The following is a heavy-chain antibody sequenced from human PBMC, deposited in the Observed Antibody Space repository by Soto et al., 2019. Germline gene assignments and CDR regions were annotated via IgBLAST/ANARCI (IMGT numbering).Heavy chain of an antibody. V-gene: IGHV4-30-4*01. D-gene: IGHD5-12*01. J-gene: IGHJ6*02. CDR1: GGSINSADYY. Sequence: PSETLSLTCTVSGGSINSADYYLSWVRQPPGKGLEWIGYIYYSGSTYFNPSLKSRVTISKDTSRNRFSLRLSSVTAADTAVYYCARAIVVTIGGMDIWGQGTTVTVSS. CDR3: ARAIVVTIGGMDI. CDR2: IYYSGST.